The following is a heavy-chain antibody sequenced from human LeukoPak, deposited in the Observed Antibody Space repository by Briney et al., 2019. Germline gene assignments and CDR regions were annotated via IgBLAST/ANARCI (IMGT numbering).Heavy chain of an antibody. J-gene: IGHJ4*02. CDR3: AKDRYYYGSGSYYSDY. D-gene: IGHD3-10*01. V-gene: IGHV3-23*01. CDR1: GFTFSSYG. CDR2: ISGSGGST. Sequence: GGSLRLSCAASGFTFSSYGMSWVRQAPGKGLEWVSAISGSGGSTYYADSVKGRFTISRDNSKNTLYLQMNSLRAEDTAVYYCAKDRYYYGSGSYYSDYWGQGTLVTVSS.